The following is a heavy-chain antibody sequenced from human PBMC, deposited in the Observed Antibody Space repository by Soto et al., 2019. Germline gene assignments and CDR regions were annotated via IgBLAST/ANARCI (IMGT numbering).Heavy chain of an antibody. J-gene: IGHJ6*02. CDR3: AREEAGVGCSGGSCSSVSYYYYGMDV. V-gene: IGHV1-18*01. Sequence: QVQLVQSGAEVKKPGASVKVSCKASGYTFTSYGISWVRQAPGQGLEWMGWISAYNGNTNYAQKLQGRVTMTTDTATSSAYMERGSLRSEDTAVYYCAREEAGVGCSGGSCSSVSYYYYGMDVWGQGTTVTVSS. D-gene: IGHD2-15*01. CDR2: ISAYNGNT. CDR1: GYTFTSYG.